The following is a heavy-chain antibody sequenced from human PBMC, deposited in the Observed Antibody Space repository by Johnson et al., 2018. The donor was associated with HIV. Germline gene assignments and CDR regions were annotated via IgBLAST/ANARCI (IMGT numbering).Heavy chain of an antibody. V-gene: IGHV3-7*04. CDR3: ARGGIAAKEPWRAFDI. CDR1: GFTFSSYW. D-gene: IGHD6-13*01. Sequence: VQLVEFGGGLVQPGGSLRLSCAASGFTFSSYWMSWVRQAPGKGLEWVANIKQDGSEKYYVDSVKGRFTISRENAKNSLYLQMNSLRAGDTAVYYCARGGIAAKEPWRAFDIWGQGTMVTVSS. CDR2: IKQDGSEK. J-gene: IGHJ3*02.